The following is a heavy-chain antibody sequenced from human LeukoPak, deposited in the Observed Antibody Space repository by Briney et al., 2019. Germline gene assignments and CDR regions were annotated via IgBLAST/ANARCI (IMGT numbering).Heavy chain of an antibody. D-gene: IGHD3-16*01. CDR2: INHNGNVN. Sequence: PGRTLSLSCAPFGFTSSSYWMSCARRAPGKGLEWVASINHNGNVNYYVDSVKGRFTISRDNAKNSLYLQMSNLRAEDTAVYFCARGGGLDVWGQGATVTVSS. CDR1: GFTSSSYW. J-gene: IGHJ6*02. V-gene: IGHV3-7*03. CDR3: ARGGGLDV.